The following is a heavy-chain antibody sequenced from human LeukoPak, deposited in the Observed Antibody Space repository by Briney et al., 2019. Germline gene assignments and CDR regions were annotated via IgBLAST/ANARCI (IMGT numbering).Heavy chain of an antibody. CDR1: GGTFSSYA. V-gene: IGHV1-69*01. Sequence: SVKVSCTASGGTFSSYAISWVRQAPGQGLEWMGGIIPIFGTANYAQKFQGRVTITADESTSTAYMELSSLRSEDTAVYYCARDVVGSSNNGMDVWGQGTTVTVSS. CDR2: IIPIFGTA. CDR3: ARDVVGSSNNGMDV. D-gene: IGHD6-13*01. J-gene: IGHJ6*02.